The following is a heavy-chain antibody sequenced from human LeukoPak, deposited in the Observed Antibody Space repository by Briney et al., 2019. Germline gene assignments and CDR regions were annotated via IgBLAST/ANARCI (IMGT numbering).Heavy chain of an antibody. CDR3: ARFTPKWELLEGNFDY. J-gene: IGHJ4*02. CDR2: ISSSSSYI. V-gene: IGHV3-21*01. D-gene: IGHD1-26*01. Sequence: GGSLRLSCAASGFTFSSYSMNWVRQAPGKGLEWVSSISSSSSYIYYADSVKGRFTISRDNAKNSLYLQMNSLRAEDTAVYYCARFTPKWELLEGNFDYWGQGTLVTVSS. CDR1: GFTFSSYS.